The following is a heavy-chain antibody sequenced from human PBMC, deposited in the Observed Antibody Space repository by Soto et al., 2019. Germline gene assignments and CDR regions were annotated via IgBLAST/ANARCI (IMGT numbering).Heavy chain of an antibody. CDR3: ARANWFFDY. Sequence: SETLSLTCTVSGVYINNHYGSWIRQPPGQGLEWIGYIYYSGSTNYNPSLKSRVTMSVDTSKNQFSLKLSSLTAADTAIYYCARANWFFDYWGQRTPVTVSS. CDR2: IYYSGST. J-gene: IGHJ4*02. CDR1: GVYINNHY. D-gene: IGHD7-27*01. V-gene: IGHV4-59*11.